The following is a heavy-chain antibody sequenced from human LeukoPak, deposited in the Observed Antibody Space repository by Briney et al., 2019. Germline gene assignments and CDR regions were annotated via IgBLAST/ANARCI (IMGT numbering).Heavy chain of an antibody. Sequence: ASVKDSCKASGYTFTSYDINWVRQATGQGLEWMGWMNPNSGNTGYAQKFQGRVTMTRNTSISTVYMELSSLRSGDTAVYYCATRVGPSEFDYWGQGTLVTVSS. CDR2: MNPNSGNT. CDR1: GYTFTSYD. CDR3: ATRVGPSEFDY. D-gene: IGHD1-26*01. V-gene: IGHV1-8*01. J-gene: IGHJ4*02.